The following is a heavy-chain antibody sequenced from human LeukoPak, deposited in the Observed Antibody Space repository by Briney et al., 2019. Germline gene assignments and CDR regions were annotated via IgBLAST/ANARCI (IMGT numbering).Heavy chain of an antibody. V-gene: IGHV3-21*01. CDR2: ISSSSYI. D-gene: IGHD2-21*02. J-gene: IGHJ6*03. Sequence: GGSLRLSCAASGFTFSSYSMNWVRQAPGKGLEWVSSISSSSYIYYADSVKGRFTISRDNAKNSLYLQMNSLRAEDTAVYYCARGQPTVTALSGSLNYYYYMDVWGKGTTVTVSS. CDR1: GFTFSSYS. CDR3: ARGQPTVTALSGSLNYYYYMDV.